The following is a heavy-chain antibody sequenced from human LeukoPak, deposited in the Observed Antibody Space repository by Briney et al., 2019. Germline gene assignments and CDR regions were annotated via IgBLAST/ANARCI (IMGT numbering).Heavy chain of an antibody. Sequence: GGSLRLSCAASGFTFSSYEMNWVRQAPGKGLEWVSYITSSGSIIYYADSVKGRFTISRDNAKKSLFLQMNSLRAEDTAVYYCARSGLPGIAVAADFDYWGQGTLVTVSS. J-gene: IGHJ4*02. CDR1: GFTFSSYE. CDR2: ITSSGSII. D-gene: IGHD6-19*01. CDR3: ARSGLPGIAVAADFDY. V-gene: IGHV3-48*03.